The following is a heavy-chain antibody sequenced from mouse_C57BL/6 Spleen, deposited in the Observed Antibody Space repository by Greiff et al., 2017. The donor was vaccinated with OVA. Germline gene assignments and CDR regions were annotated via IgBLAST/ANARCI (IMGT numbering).Heavy chain of an antibody. V-gene: IGHV1-55*01. CDR1: GYTFTSYW. J-gene: IGHJ3*01. CDR2: IYPGSGST. D-gene: IGHD1-1*01. CDR3: ARESHYYGSTWFAY. Sequence: VQLQQSGAELVKPGASVKMSCKASGYTFTSYWITWVKQRPGQGLEWIGDIYPGSGSTNYNEKFKSKATLTVDTSSSTAYMQLSSLTSEDSAVYYCARESHYYGSTWFAYWGQGTLVTVSA.